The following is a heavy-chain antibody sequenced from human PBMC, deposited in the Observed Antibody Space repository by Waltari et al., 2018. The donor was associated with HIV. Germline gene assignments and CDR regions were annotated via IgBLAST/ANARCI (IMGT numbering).Heavy chain of an antibody. CDR3: ARLYCSSTSCYPYWYFDL. CDR1: GGSISSYY. CDR2: IYYSGST. D-gene: IGHD2-2*01. J-gene: IGHJ2*01. Sequence: QVQLQESGPGLVKPSETLSLTCTVSGGSISSYYWSWIRQPPGKGLEWIGYIYYSGSTTYNPSLKSRVTISVDTSKNQFSLKLSSVTAADTAVYYCARLYCSSTSCYPYWYFDLWGRGTLVTVSS. V-gene: IGHV4-59*01.